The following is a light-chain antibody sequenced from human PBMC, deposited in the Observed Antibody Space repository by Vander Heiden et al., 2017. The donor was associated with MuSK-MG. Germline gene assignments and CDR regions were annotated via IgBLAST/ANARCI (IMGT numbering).Light chain of an antibody. CDR2: DAS. V-gene: IGKV1-5*01. J-gene: IGKJ3*01. CDR3: QQDNSYLFT. Sequence: DIQMTQSPSTLSASGGDRVTITCRASQSISSWLACYQQKPGKAPKLLIYDASSLESGVPSRFSGSASGTEFTLTISILHPDDFATYYCQQDNSYLFTFGPGTKVDIK. CDR1: QSISSW.